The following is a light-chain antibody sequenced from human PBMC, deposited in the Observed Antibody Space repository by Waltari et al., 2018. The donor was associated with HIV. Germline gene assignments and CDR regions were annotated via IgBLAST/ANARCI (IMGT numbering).Light chain of an antibody. V-gene: IGLV3-1*01. J-gene: IGLJ3*02. Sequence: SYELTQPPSVSVYPGQTARITWAGVKLGDKYDCVYQRKPGQSAILVIYQGNRPRSGIPERFAGSKTGNTATLTISGTQAIDEADYYWQAWDSNTGVCGGGTRVTVL. CDR3: QAWDSNTGV. CDR2: QGN. CDR1: KLGDKY.